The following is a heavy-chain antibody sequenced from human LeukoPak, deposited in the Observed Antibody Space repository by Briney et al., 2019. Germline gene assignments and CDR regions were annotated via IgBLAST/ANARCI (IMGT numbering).Heavy chain of an antibody. CDR2: ISTSSSNVI. V-gene: IGHV3-48*01. Sequence: GGSLRLSCAASGFTFTSYPMNWVRQAPGKGLEWVSFISTSSSNVICYADSVKGRFTISRDNSKNTLYLQMNSLRAEDTAVYYCAKASIVVVPAAIPDYMDVWGKGTTVTVSS. CDR3: AKASIVVVPAAIPDYMDV. J-gene: IGHJ6*03. CDR1: GFTFTSYP. D-gene: IGHD2-2*02.